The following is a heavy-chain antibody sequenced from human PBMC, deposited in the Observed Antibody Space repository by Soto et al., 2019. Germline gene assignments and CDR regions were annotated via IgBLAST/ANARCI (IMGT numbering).Heavy chain of an antibody. CDR3: ARVRIAARTGAYGMDV. CDR1: GGSISSYY. V-gene: IGHV4-4*07. Sequence: QVQLQESGPGLVKPSETLSLTCTVSGGSISSYYWSWIRQPAGKGLEWIGRIYTSGSTNYNPSLKSRVTMSVDTSKNQFSLKLSSVTAAVTAVYYCARVRIAARTGAYGMDVWGQGTTVTVSS. J-gene: IGHJ6*02. CDR2: IYTSGST. D-gene: IGHD6-6*01.